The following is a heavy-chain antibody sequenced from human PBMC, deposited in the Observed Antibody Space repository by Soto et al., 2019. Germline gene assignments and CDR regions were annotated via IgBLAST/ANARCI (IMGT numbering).Heavy chain of an antibody. CDR2: MNPNSGNT. J-gene: IGHJ6*03. CDR1: GYTFTIYD. CDR3: ARDYSSYYYYYMDV. V-gene: IGHV1-8*01. D-gene: IGHD6-13*01. Sequence: ASVKVSCKASGYTFTIYDINWVRQATGQGLEWMGRMNPNSGNTGYAQKFQGRVAMTRNTSISTAYMELSSLRSEDTAVYYCARDYSSYYYYYMDVWGKGTTVTVSS.